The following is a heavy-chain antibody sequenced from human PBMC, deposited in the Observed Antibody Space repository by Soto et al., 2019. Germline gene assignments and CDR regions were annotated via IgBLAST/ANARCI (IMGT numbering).Heavy chain of an antibody. D-gene: IGHD3-3*01. CDR1: GFTFSSHA. J-gene: IGHJ4*02. CDR2: LSDSGISI. Sequence: GGSLRLSCTASGFTFSSHAMTWVRQAPGKGLEWVSGLSDSGISIYYADSVKGRFTISRDNSMNTLYLQMNSLRAEDTAVYYCAKLGLRSNYDFWSGYYTGSDYWGQGTLVTVSS. V-gene: IGHV3-23*01. CDR3: AKLGLRSNYDFWSGYYTGSDY.